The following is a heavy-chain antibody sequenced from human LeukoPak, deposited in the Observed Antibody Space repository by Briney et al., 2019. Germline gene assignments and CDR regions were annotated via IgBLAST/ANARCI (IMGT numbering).Heavy chain of an antibody. CDR1: GYTLTELS. J-gene: IGHJ6*02. D-gene: IGHD1-14*01. Sequence: ASVKVSCKVSGYTLTELSMHWVRQAPGKGLEWMGGFDPEDGETIYAQKFQGRVTITADESTSTAYMELSSLRSEDTAVYYCARGHSINYYYGMDVWGQGTTVTVSS. CDR3: ARGHSINYYYGMDV. CDR2: FDPEDGET. V-gene: IGHV1-24*01.